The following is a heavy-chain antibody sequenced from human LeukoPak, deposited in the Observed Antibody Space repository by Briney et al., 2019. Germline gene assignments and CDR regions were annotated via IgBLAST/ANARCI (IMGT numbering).Heavy chain of an antibody. CDR2: INHSGST. CDR1: GGSFSGYY. CDR3: ARLSRDFWSGYRPRSLFDY. D-gene: IGHD3-3*01. V-gene: IGHV4-34*01. Sequence: PSETLSLTCAVYGGSFSGYYWSWIRQPLGKGLEWIGEINHSGSTNYNPSLKSRVTISVDTSKNQFSLKLSSVTAAATAVYYCARLSRDFWSGYRPRSLFDYWGQGTLVTVSS. J-gene: IGHJ4*02.